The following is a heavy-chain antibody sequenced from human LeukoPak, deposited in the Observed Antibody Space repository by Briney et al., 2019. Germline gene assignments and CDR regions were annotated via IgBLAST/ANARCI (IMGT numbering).Heavy chain of an antibody. CDR1: GYSFPSYW. V-gene: IGHV5-51*01. Sequence: GVSLKISCKGSGYSFPSYWIGCARQMPGKRLEWMGIIYPGDSDTSYSPSFQGPVTISADKSIRPAYLQWSSLKASDTAMYYCARPTGGYCTGGVCYRVYYFDYWGQGTLVTVSS. CDR2: IYPGDSDT. J-gene: IGHJ4*02. CDR3: ARPTGGYCTGGVCYRVYYFDY. D-gene: IGHD2-8*02.